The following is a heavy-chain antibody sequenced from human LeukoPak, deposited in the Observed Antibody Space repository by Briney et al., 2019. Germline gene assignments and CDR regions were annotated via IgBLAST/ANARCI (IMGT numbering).Heavy chain of an antibody. D-gene: IGHD1-26*01. CDR1: GASISGSGFY. J-gene: IGHJ4*02. V-gene: IGHV4-39*01. CDR2: IYYSGSA. Sequence: SETLSLTCTVSGASISGSGFYWGWIRQPPGKGLEWIVNIYYSGSAYYNASLESRVTISIDTSKNQFSLKLNSVTAADTAMYYCAKSGGYGLIDYWGQGTLVTVSS. CDR3: AKSGGYGLIDY.